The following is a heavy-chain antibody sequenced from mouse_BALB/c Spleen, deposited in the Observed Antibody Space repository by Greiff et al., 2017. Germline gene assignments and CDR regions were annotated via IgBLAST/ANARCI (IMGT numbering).Heavy chain of an antibody. V-gene: IGHV1-69*02. Sequence: VQLQQPGAELVRPGASVKLSCKASGYTSTSYWINWVKQRPGQGLEWIGNIYPSDSYTNYNQKFKDKATLTVDKSSSTAYMQLSSPTSEDSAVYYCTRKRGSQGYFDVWGAGTTVTVSS. CDR1: GYTSTSYW. J-gene: IGHJ1*01. CDR2: IYPSDSYT. CDR3: TRKRGSQGYFDV.